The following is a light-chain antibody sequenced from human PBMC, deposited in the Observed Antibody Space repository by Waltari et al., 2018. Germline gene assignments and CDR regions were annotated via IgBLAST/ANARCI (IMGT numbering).Light chain of an antibody. CDR1: SSDVGCYNY. CDR2: EVS. V-gene: IGLV2-8*01. CDR3: SSYAGSNNV. J-gene: IGLJ1*01. Sequence: QSALTQPPSASGSPGQSVTISCIGTSSDVGCYNYVSWYQQHPGKAPKLMIYEVSKRPSGVPDRFSGSKSGNTASLTVSGLQAEDEADYYCSSYAGSNNVFGTGTKVTVL.